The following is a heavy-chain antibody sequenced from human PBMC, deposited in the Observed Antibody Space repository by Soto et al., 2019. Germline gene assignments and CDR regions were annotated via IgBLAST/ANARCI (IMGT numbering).Heavy chain of an antibody. CDR1: GGSITSGGYY. CDR3: ARDGRNYYESSGPTDAFDI. Sequence: QVQLQESGPGLVKPSQTLSLTCTVSGGSITSGGYYWSWVRQFQGKGLEWVGDSYNTGSTRYNPSLMSRFSMSAETSTNRFSRRLSAVTAADTAIYYCARDGRNYYESSGPTDAFDIWGQGTTVTVSS. D-gene: IGHD3-22*01. J-gene: IGHJ3*02. CDR2: SYNTGST. V-gene: IGHV4-31*03.